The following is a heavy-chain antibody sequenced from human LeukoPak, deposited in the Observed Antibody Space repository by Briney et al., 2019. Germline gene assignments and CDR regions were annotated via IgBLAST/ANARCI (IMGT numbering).Heavy chain of an antibody. V-gene: IGHV1-2*02. J-gene: IGHJ4*02. Sequence: ASVKVSFKASGYTFTGHYMHWVRQAPGQGLEWMGWINPNSGGTNYAQKFQGRVTMTRDTSISTAYMELSRLRSDDTAVYYCARDPGVKGTARTYYFDYWGQGTLVTVSS. D-gene: IGHD5-18*01. CDR2: INPNSGGT. CDR3: ARDPGVKGTARTYYFDY. CDR1: GYTFTGHY.